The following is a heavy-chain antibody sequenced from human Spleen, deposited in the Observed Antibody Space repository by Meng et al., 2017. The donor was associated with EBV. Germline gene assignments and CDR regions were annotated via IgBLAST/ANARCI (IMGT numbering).Heavy chain of an antibody. D-gene: IGHD1-1*01. CDR1: GGPITHRTL. V-gene: IGHV4-4*02. J-gene: IGHJ4*02. CDR2: VYHSGTP. Sequence: QMQLQGSGPGLVKPSGTLSLTCIVSGGPITHRTLWSWVRQTPGKGLDWIGGVYHSGTPNYNPSLKSRVAISVDKSSNKFSLNLTSVTAADTAVYYCVSTAGQSTTWRYFDLWGRGTLVTVSS. CDR3: VSTAGQSTTWRYFDL.